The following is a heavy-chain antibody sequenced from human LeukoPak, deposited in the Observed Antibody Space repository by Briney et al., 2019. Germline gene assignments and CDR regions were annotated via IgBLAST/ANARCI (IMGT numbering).Heavy chain of an antibody. CDR1: GFTFSSYA. Sequence: GGSLRLSCAPSGFTFSSYAMSWVRQAPGKGLEWVAVISGGGSGTYYADSVRGRFTISRDNSKNTVYLQMNSLRAEDTAIYYCAKAVGSSGYFSRDAFDIWGQGTMVTVFS. V-gene: IGHV3-23*01. CDR3: AKAVGSSGYFSRDAFDI. CDR2: ISGGGSGT. D-gene: IGHD3-22*01. J-gene: IGHJ3*02.